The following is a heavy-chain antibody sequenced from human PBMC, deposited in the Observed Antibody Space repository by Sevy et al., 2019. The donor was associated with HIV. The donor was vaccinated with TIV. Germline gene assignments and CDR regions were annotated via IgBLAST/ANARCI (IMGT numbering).Heavy chain of an antibody. J-gene: IGHJ4*02. Sequence: GGSLRLSCAASGFTFSSSGMHWVRQAPGKGLEWVAVIWYDGSNKYYADSVKGRFTISRDNSKNTLYLQMNSLRAEDTAVYYCARDGSGSYSYFDYWGQGTLVTVSS. CDR1: GFTFSSSG. V-gene: IGHV3-33*01. CDR2: IWYDGSNK. D-gene: IGHD1-26*01. CDR3: ARDGSGSYSYFDY.